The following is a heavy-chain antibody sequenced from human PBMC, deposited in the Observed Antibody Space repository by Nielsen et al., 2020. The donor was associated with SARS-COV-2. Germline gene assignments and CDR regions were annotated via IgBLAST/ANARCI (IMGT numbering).Heavy chain of an antibody. Sequence: SLKISCAASGFTFDDYAMHWVRQAPGKGLEWVSGISWNSGSIGYADSVKGRFTIPRDNAKNSLYLQMNSLRAEDTALYYCAKAPYSYGYYFDYWGQGTLVTVSS. CDR2: ISWNSGSI. J-gene: IGHJ4*02. D-gene: IGHD5-18*01. CDR1: GFTFDDYA. V-gene: IGHV3-9*01. CDR3: AKAPYSYGYYFDY.